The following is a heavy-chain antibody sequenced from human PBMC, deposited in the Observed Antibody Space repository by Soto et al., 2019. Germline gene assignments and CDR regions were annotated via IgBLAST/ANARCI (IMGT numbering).Heavy chain of an antibody. J-gene: IGHJ3*02. Sequence: PGGSLRLSCAASGFNFNSYTINWVRQAPGKRLEWLSSISSSGYIFSTDSVRGRFTISRDNAKNSLYLQMNSLRAEDTAVYYCARGDYYDSSGYYIDAFDIWGQGTMVTVSS. CDR3: ARGDYYDSSGYYIDAFDI. D-gene: IGHD3-22*01. V-gene: IGHV3-21*01. CDR1: GFNFNSYT. CDR2: ISSSGYI.